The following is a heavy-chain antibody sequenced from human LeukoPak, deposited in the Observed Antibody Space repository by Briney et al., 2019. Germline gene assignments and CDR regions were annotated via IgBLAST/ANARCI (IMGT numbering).Heavy chain of an antibody. CDR2: ISSSGSTI. V-gene: IGHV3-11*04. J-gene: IGHJ6*03. CDR1: GFTFSDYY. D-gene: IGHD2-15*01. Sequence: GGSLRLSCAASGFTFSDYYMSWIRQAPGKGLEWVSYISSSGSTIYYADSVKGRFTISRDNAKNSLYLQMNSLRAEDTAVYYCARVGVASYYYYYYMDVWGKGTTVTVSS. CDR3: ARVGVASYYYYYYMDV.